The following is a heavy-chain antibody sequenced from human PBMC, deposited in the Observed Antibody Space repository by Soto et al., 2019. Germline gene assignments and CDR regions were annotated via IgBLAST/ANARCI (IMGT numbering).Heavy chain of an antibody. V-gene: IGHV1-69*13. Sequence: AVKVSCKASGGTFSSYAISWVRQAPGQGLEWMGGIIPIFGTANYAQKFQGRVTITADESTSTAYMELSSLRSEDTAVYYCARYCSGGSCYSRYGMDVWGQGTTVTVSS. CDR3: ARYCSGGSCYSRYGMDV. D-gene: IGHD2-15*01. J-gene: IGHJ6*02. CDR1: GGTFSSYA. CDR2: IIPIFGTA.